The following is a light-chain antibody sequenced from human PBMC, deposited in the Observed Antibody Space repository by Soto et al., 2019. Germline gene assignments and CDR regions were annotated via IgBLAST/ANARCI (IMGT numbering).Light chain of an antibody. CDR1: SSGIGDFKY. Sequence: QSALTQPASLSGSPGQSITISCTASSSGIGDFKYVSYVSWYRQYPGMAPKLLIYDVYSRPSGISNRFSGSKSGNTASLIISGLQDEDEADYYCCTHTSFGTWVFGGGTKVTVL. CDR3: CTHTSFGTWV. CDR2: DVY. J-gene: IGLJ3*02. V-gene: IGLV2-14*01.